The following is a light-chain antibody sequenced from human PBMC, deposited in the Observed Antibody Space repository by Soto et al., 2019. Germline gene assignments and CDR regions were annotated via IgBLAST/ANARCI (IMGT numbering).Light chain of an antibody. CDR1: QSISNW. V-gene: IGKV1-5*01. CDR3: QQDDTYYT. J-gene: IGKJ2*01. Sequence: DIQMTQSPSTLSASVGDRVTITCRASQSISNWLAWYQQKPGKAPTLLIYDVSRLESGVPSRFSGSGSGTEFTLTINSLQHDDFATYYCQQDDTYYTFGQGTKVAIK. CDR2: DVS.